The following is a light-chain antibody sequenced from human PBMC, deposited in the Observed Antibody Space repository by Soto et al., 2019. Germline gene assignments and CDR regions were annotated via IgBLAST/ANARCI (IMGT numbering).Light chain of an antibody. Sequence: DIQMTQSPSSLSASVGDKVTITCRASQAIKNYLAWYQQKPGAVPKLLIYAASTLQSGVPSRFSGSGSGTNFTLTISSLQPEDFATYYCQSYDSAPVITFGPGTKVDVK. CDR3: QSYDSAPVIT. CDR1: QAIKNY. V-gene: IGKV1-27*01. J-gene: IGKJ3*01. CDR2: AAS.